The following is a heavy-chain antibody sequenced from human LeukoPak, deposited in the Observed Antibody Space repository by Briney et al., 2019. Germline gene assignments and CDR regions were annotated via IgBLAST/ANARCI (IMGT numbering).Heavy chain of an antibody. CDR2: ISAYNSNT. V-gene: IGHV1-18*01. D-gene: IGHD2-21*01. J-gene: IGHJ4*02. Sequence: ASVKVSCKASGYTFTSSGISWVRQAPGQGLEWMGWISAYNSNTNYAQKLQGRVTMTTDTSTSTAYMELRSLRSDDTAVYYCARSDRLRFPNYWGQGTLVTVSS. CDR3: ARSDRLRFPNY. CDR1: GYTFTSSG.